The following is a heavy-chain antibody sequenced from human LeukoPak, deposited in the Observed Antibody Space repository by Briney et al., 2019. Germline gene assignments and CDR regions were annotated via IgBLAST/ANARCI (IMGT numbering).Heavy chain of an antibody. CDR3: AKGDYYDSPFDY. J-gene: IGHJ4*02. V-gene: IGHV3-23*01. D-gene: IGHD3-22*01. Sequence: GSLLLCCAASGFTFSSYAMSWVRPAPGKGLEWVSAISGSGGSTYYADSVKGRFTISRANSKNTLYLQMNSLRAEDTAVYYCAKGDYYDSPFDYWGQGTLVTVSS. CDR2: ISGSGGST. CDR1: GFTFSSYA.